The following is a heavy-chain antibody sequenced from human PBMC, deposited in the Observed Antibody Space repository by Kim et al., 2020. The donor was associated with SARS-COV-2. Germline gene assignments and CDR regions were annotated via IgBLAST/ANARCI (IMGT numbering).Heavy chain of an antibody. D-gene: IGHD6-13*01. CDR3: AREGQQLYYGMDV. J-gene: IGHJ6*02. V-gene: IGHV1-18*01. Sequence: YAPKLQDRVTLTTDTSTSTAYMELRSLRSDDTAVYYCAREGQQLYYGMDVWGQGTTVTVSS.